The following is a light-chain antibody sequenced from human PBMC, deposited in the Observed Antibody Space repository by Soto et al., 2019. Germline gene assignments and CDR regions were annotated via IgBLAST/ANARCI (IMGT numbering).Light chain of an antibody. V-gene: IGKV3-15*01. CDR2: GAS. CDR3: HQYNNWPPYT. CDR1: QSGSTN. J-gene: IGKJ2*01. Sequence: EIVMTQSPATLSVFPGERATLSCRASQSGSTNLAWDQQKPGQAPRLLIYGASARATGIPARFSGSGSGTQFTLTISSLQSEDFAVYYCHQYNNWPPYTFGQGTKLEIK.